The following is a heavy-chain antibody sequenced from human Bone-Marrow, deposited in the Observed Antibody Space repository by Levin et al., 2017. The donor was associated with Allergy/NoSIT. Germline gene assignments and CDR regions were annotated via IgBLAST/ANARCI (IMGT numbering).Heavy chain of an antibody. CDR3: AQSRQETAMI. D-gene: IGHD5-18*01. J-gene: IGHJ4*01. Sequence: QTLSLTCSFSGFSLTTSGVGVEWIRQPPGKALEWLAFIYWDDNKRYSPSLRTRPPVTKATSKNQVVLKMTNVDPVDPATYYCAQSRQETAMIWGHGILVTVSS. CDR2: IYWDDNK. V-gene: IGHV2-5*02. CDR1: GFSLTTSGVG.